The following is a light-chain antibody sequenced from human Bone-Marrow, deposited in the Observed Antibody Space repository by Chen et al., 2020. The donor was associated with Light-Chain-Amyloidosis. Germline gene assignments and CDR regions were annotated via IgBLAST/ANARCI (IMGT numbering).Light chain of an antibody. Sequence: SYVLTQPSSVSVAPVHTATIACGGNNIGSTSVHWYQQTPGQAPLLVVYDDSDRPSGIPERLSGSNSGNTATLTISRVEAGDEAYYYCQVWDRSSDRPVFGGGTKLTVL. CDR2: DDS. CDR1: NIGSTS. V-gene: IGLV3-21*02. J-gene: IGLJ3*02. CDR3: QVWDRSSDRPV.